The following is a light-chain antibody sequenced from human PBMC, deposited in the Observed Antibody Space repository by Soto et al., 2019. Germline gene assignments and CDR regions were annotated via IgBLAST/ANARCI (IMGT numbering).Light chain of an antibody. CDR2: GAS. V-gene: IGKV3-15*01. J-gene: IGKJ1*01. CDR1: QSVDIN. Sequence: EIVLTQSPATLSVSPGERVTLSCRASQSVDINLAWYQQKPGQAPRLLIYGASTRATDMPGRFSGRGAGAEFTLTISSLQSEDFAVYYCQQYRSWPRTFXQGTKV. CDR3: QQYRSWPRT.